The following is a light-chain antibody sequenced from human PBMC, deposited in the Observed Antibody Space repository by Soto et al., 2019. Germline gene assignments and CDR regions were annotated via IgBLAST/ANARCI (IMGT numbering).Light chain of an antibody. CDR1: QSVSSSY. CDR3: QQYAGSPRT. Sequence: EIVLTQSPGTLSLSPGERATLSCRASQSVSSSYLAWYQQKPGQAPRLLIHCASSRATGIPGRFSGSGSGTDFTLTISRLEPEDFAVYYCQQYAGSPRTFGQGTKVEIK. CDR2: CAS. V-gene: IGKV3-20*01. J-gene: IGKJ1*01.